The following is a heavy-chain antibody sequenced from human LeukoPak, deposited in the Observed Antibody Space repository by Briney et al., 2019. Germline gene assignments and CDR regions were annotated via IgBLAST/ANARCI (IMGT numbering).Heavy chain of an antibody. CDR3: ASSLFIAAAGFDY. CDR1: GYAFTGYY. J-gene: IGHJ4*02. D-gene: IGHD6-13*01. Sequence: ASVKVSCKASGYAFTGYYMHWVRQAPGQGLEWMGRINPNSGGTNYAQKFQGRVTMTRDTSISTAYMELSRLRSDDTAVYYCASSLFIAAAGFDYWGQGTLVTVSS. CDR2: INPNSGGT. V-gene: IGHV1-2*06.